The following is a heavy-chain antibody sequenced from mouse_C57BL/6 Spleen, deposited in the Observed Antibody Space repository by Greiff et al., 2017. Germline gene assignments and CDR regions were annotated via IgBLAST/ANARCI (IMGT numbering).Heavy chain of an antibody. V-gene: IGHV2-3*01. D-gene: IGHD2-1*01. J-gene: IGHJ2*01. CDR2: IWGDGST. CDR1: GFSLTCYG. Sequence: VKLVESGPGLVAPSQSLSITCTFSGFSLTCYGVSWVRQPPGKGLEWVGVIWGDGSTNYHPALISRLSISKDNSKSQVFLKLNSRQTDDTATYYCARQLPTDYFDYWGQGTTLTVSS. CDR3: ARQLPTDYFDY.